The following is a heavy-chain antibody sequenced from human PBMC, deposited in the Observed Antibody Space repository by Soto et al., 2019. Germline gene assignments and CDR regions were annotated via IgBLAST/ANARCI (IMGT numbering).Heavy chain of an antibody. CDR3: ARDGAARPSRAFDI. Sequence: SETLSLTCAVYGGSFSGYYWSWIRQPPGKGLEWIGEINHSGSTNYNPSLKSRVTISVDTSKNQFSLKLSSVTAADTAVYCCARDGAARPSRAFDIWGQGTMVTVSS. J-gene: IGHJ3*02. D-gene: IGHD6-6*01. V-gene: IGHV4-34*01. CDR1: GGSFSGYY. CDR2: INHSGST.